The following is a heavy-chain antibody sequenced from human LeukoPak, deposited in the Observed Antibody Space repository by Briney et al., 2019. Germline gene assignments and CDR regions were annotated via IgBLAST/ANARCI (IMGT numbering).Heavy chain of an antibody. J-gene: IGHJ4*02. CDR3: ARDQGPHYDSSGYYYGGY. V-gene: IGHV1-46*01. CDR1: GYTFTSYH. D-gene: IGHD3-22*01. CDR2: INPSGGST. Sequence: GASVKVSCKASGYTFTSYHMHWVRQAPGQGLEWMGIINPSGGSTSYAQKFQGRVTMTRDTSTSTVYMELSSLRSEDTAVYYCARDQGPHYDSSGYYYGGYWGQGTLVTVSS.